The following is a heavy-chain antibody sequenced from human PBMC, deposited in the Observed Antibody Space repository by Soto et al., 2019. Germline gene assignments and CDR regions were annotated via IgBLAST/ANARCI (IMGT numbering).Heavy chain of an antibody. V-gene: IGHV3-23*01. CDR3: AKDQGSSWYEIDY. CDR1: GFTFSNYA. Sequence: EVQLLESGGGLVQPGGSLRLSCAASGFTFSNYAVTWVRQAPGKGLEWVSTISGSGGSTYYADSVKGRFTISRYNSMNTLYLQMNSLRAEDTAVYYCAKDQGSSWYEIDYWGQGTLVTVSS. J-gene: IGHJ4*02. D-gene: IGHD6-13*01. CDR2: ISGSGGST.